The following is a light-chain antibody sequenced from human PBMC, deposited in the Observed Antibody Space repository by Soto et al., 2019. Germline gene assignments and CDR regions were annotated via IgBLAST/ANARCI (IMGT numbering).Light chain of an antibody. V-gene: IGKV3-11*01. J-gene: IGKJ2*01. CDR2: DAS. Sequence: EIVLTQSPATLSLSPGERATLSCRASQSVSSYLAWYQQKPGQAPRLLIYDASNRATGIPARFSGSGSGTDFTLTISSLEPEDFAVYYCQQRSNWPGTFCQVTNLEIK. CDR1: QSVSSY. CDR3: QQRSNWPGT.